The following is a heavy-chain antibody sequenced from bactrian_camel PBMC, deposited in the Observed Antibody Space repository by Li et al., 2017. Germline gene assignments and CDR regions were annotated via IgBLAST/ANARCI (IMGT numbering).Heavy chain of an antibody. J-gene: IGHJ4*01. CDR1: EELYM. CDR3: ASECINGSPFYQKGYRY. CDR2: IGTNGVA. V-gene: IGHV3S53*01. Sequence: HVQLVESGGGSVQAGGSLLLSCEASEELYMMAWFRQAPGKQREGVAGIGTNGVAAAADSVKGRFTISRDSAKTTLFLEMNSLKPEDTGMYYCASECINGSPFYQKGYRYWGQGTQVTVS. D-gene: IGHD2*01.